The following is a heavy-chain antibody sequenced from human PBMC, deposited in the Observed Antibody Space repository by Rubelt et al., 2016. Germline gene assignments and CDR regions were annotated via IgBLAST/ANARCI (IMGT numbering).Heavy chain of an antibody. D-gene: IGHD3-10*01. CDR3: AKDYGSGSPFYGMDV. CDR2: ISYDGSTK. Sequence: QVQLVESGGGVVQPGRSLRLSCAASGFTFSSYAMHWVRQAPGKGLEWVAVISYDGSTKYYADSVKGRFTISIDTHKNTLYLQMTSLGAEDTAVYYCAKDYGSGSPFYGMDVLGQGTTVTVSS. V-gene: IGHV3-30*04. CDR1: GFTFSSYA. J-gene: IGHJ6*02.